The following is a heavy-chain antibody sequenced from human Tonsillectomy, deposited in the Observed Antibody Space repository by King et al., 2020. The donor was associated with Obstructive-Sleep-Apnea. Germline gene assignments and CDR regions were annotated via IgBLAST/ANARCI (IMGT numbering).Heavy chain of an antibody. V-gene: IGHV2-5*02. D-gene: IGHD3-10*02. J-gene: IGHJ4*02. CDR1: GFSFSTSAVG. Sequence: FTLKESGPTVVKPTQTLTLTCTFSGFSFSTSAVGVGWIRQPPGKALEWLALIYLDDDKRYSPSLKTRLTITKDTSKNQVVLTVTNRDPVDTATYYCAHSDRILFGYWGQGTLVTVSS. CDR2: IYLDDDK. CDR3: AHSDRILFGY.